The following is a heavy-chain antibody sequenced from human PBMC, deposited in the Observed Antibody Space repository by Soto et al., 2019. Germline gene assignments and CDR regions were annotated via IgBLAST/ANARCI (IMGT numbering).Heavy chain of an antibody. CDR1: GFTFSSYA. D-gene: IGHD1-26*01. CDR2: ITYDGRNI. CDR3: AREPERVFDY. Sequence: QVQLVESGGGVVQPGRSLRLSCAASGFTFSSYAMHWVRQAPGKGLEWVAVITYDGRNIYYADSVKGRFTISRDNSKNTLYLQMNSLRIEDTAVYYCAREPERVFDYWGQGTLVTVSS. V-gene: IGHV3-30*04. J-gene: IGHJ4*02.